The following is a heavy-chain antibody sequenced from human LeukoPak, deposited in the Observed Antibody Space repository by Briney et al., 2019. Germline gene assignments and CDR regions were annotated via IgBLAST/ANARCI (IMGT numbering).Heavy chain of an antibody. J-gene: IGHJ1*01. CDR2: ISYDGSNK. V-gene: IGHV3-30*04. CDR3: ARGGDCSGGSCYWEYFQH. CDR1: GFTFSSYA. Sequence: GGSLRLSCAASGFTFSSYAMHWVRQAPGKGLEWVAVISYDGSNKYYADSVKGRFTISRDNSKNTLYLQMNSLRAEDAAVYYCARGGDCSGGSCYWEYFQHWGQGTLVTVSS. D-gene: IGHD2-15*01.